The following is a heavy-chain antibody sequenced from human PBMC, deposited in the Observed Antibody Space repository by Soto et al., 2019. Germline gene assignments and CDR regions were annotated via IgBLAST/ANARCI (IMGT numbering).Heavy chain of an antibody. Sequence: QVQLQESGPGLVKPSETLSLTCTVSGGSISSYYWSWIRQPPGKGLEWIGYIYYSGSTTYNPSLKSRVTISVDTSKNQFSPKLSSVPAADTAVYYCARRWGFTFDYWGQGTLVTVSS. V-gene: IGHV4-59*08. CDR2: IYYSGST. D-gene: IGHD1-26*01. CDR1: GGSISSYY. J-gene: IGHJ4*02. CDR3: ARRWGFTFDY.